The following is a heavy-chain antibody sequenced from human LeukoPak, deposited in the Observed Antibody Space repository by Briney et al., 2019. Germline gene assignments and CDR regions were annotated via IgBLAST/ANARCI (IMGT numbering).Heavy chain of an antibody. CDR3: ARLRGSYRHYFDY. D-gene: IGHD1-26*01. J-gene: IGHJ4*02. CDR1: GYNFTSYW. Sequence: GESLKISCKGSGYNFTSYWIAGGRQMPGKGLEWMGIIYPGDSDTRYSPSFQSQVTISADKSISTAYLQLSSLKASDPAMYYCARLRGSYRHYFDYWGQGTLVTVSS. V-gene: IGHV5-51*01. CDR2: IYPGDSDT.